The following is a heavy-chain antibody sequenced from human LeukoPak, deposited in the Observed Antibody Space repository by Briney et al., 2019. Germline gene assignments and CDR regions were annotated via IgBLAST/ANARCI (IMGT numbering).Heavy chain of an antibody. Sequence: GGSLRLSCAASGFTFSSYAIHWVRQAPGKGLEWVAIISYDGSNKYYADSVKGRFTISRDNSKNTLYLQMNSLRAEDTAVYYCARAAAPHYGDYADYWGQGTLVTVSS. D-gene: IGHD4-17*01. CDR2: ISYDGSNK. CDR3: ARAAAPHYGDYADY. V-gene: IGHV3-30-3*01. J-gene: IGHJ4*02. CDR1: GFTFSSYA.